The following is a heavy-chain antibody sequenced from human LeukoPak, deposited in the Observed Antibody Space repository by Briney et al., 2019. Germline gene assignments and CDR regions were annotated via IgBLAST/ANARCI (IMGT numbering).Heavy chain of an antibody. Sequence: PGGSLRLSCAASGFTFSSYAMSWVRQAPGKGLEWVSAISGSGGSTYYADSVKGRSTISRDNSKNTLYLQMNSLRAEDTAVYYCAKDWASSSWSLYDYWGQGTLVTVSS. J-gene: IGHJ4*02. V-gene: IGHV3-23*01. CDR1: GFTFSSYA. CDR2: ISGSGGST. D-gene: IGHD6-13*01. CDR3: AKDWASSSWSLYDY.